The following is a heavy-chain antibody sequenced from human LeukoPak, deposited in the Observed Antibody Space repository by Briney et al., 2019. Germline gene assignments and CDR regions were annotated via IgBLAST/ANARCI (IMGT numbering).Heavy chain of an antibody. CDR2: LTSKAYGGTT. Sequence: GGSLRLSCTTSGFTFGDYAMTWSRQAPGKGPEWVGSLTSKAYGGTTEYAASVKGRFTVSRDDSKSIAYLQMNSLKTEDTAVYYCTRQEGADYWGQGTLVTVSS. CDR1: GFTFGDYA. J-gene: IGHJ4*02. CDR3: TRQEGADY. V-gene: IGHV3-49*03. D-gene: IGHD1-26*01.